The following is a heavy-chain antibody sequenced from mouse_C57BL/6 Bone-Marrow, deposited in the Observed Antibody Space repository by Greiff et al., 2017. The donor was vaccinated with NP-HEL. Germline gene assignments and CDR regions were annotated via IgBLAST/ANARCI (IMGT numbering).Heavy chain of an antibody. V-gene: IGHV5-17*01. J-gene: IGHJ4*01. Sequence: EVQRVESGGGLVKPGGSLKLSCAASGFTFSDYGMHWVRQAPEKGLEWVAYISSGSSTIYYADTVTGRFTLSIDNAQNHLFLPRTRLRAEDTAMYYCARRYRGFYYYAMDYWGQGTSVTVSS. CDR2: ISSGSSTI. D-gene: IGHD2-12*01. CDR1: GFTFSDYG. CDR3: ARRYRGFYYYAMDY.